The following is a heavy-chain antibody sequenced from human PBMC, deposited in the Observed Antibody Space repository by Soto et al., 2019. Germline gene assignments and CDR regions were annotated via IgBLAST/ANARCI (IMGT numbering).Heavy chain of an antibody. J-gene: IGHJ5*02. V-gene: IGHV4-39*01. Sequence: SETLSLTCTVSGGSISSSSYYWGWIRQPPGKGLEWIGSIYYSGSTYYNPSLKSRLTISVDTSKNQFSLKLSSVTAADTAVYYCARQSTVTLNWFGPWGQGTLVTVSS. CDR2: IYYSGST. D-gene: IGHD4-17*01. CDR3: ARQSTVTLNWFGP. CDR1: GGSISSSSYY.